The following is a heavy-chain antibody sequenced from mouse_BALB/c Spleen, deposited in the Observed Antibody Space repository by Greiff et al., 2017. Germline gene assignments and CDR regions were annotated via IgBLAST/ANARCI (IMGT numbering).Heavy chain of an antibody. Sequence: DVQLVESGGGLVQPGGSRKLSCAASGFTFSSFGMHWVRQAPEKGLEWVAYISSGSSTIYYADTVKGRFTISRDNPKNTLFLQMTSLRSEDTAMYYCASPHYYGSSLFAYWGQGTLVTVSA. CDR2: ISSGSSTI. V-gene: IGHV5-17*02. J-gene: IGHJ3*01. CDR3: ASPHYYGSSLFAY. D-gene: IGHD1-1*01. CDR1: GFTFSSFG.